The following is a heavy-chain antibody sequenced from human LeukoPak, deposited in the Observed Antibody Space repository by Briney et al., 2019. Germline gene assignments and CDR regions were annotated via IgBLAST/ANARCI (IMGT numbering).Heavy chain of an antibody. CDR2: IGSSSTNT. J-gene: IGHJ4*02. CDR1: GFTFSDYY. Sequence: GGSLRLSCAASGFTFSDYYMSWIRQAPGKGLEWVLYIGSSSTNTNYADSVKGRFTISRDNAKNSLYLQMNSLRAEDTAVYYCARDEVAQPASYGSGSYYSYYFDYWGQGTLVTVSS. D-gene: IGHD3-10*01. V-gene: IGHV3-11*06. CDR3: ARDEVAQPASYGSGSYYSYYFDY.